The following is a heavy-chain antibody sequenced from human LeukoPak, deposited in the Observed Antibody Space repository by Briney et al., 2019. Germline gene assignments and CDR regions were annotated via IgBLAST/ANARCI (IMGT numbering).Heavy chain of an antibody. J-gene: IGHJ4*02. CDR1: GFTFSSYG. CDR3: ARSSRELGGYAPWELMPPFDY. CDR2: ISGSGGNT. Sequence: GGSLRLSCAASGFTFSSYGMSWVRQTPGKRLEWVSAISGSGGNTYDADSVKGRFTISRDNAKNSLYLQMNSLRAEDTAVYYCARSSRELGGYAPWELMPPFDYWGQGTLVTVSS. D-gene: IGHD1-7*01. V-gene: IGHV3-23*01.